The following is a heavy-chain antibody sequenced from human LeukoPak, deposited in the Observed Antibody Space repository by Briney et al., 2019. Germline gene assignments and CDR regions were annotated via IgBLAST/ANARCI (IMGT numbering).Heavy chain of an antibody. Sequence: GGSLRLSCAASGFTFSIHGIHWVRQAPGKGLEWVAIISYDGGNKYYADSVKGRFTISRDNSKNTLYLQMNSLRAEDTAVYYCAKDPLGYCTSTSCNAPDYWGQGTLVTVSS. J-gene: IGHJ4*02. V-gene: IGHV3-30*18. CDR2: ISYDGGNK. CDR3: AKDPLGYCTSTSCNAPDY. CDR1: GFTFSIHG. D-gene: IGHD2-2*01.